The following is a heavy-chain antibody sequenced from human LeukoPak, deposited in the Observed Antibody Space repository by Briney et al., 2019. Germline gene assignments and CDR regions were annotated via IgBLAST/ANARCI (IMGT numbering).Heavy chain of an antibody. CDR3: ARGPHPGNNYYYYMDV. Sequence: SETLSLTCAVYGGSFSGYYWSWIRQPPGKGLEWIGEINHSGSTNYNPSLKSRVTISVDTSKKQFSLKLRSVTAADTAVYYCARGPHPGNNYYYYMDVWGKGTTVTLS. CDR1: GGSFSGYY. V-gene: IGHV4-34*01. J-gene: IGHJ6*03. CDR2: INHSGST. D-gene: IGHD1-1*01.